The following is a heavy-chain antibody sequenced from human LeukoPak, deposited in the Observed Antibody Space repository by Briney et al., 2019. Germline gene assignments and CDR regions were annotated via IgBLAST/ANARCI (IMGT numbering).Heavy chain of an antibody. D-gene: IGHD6-19*01. Sequence: GASVKVSCKVSGYTLTELSMHWVRQAPGKGLEWMGGFDPEDGETIYAQKFLGRVTMTEDTSTGAAYMELSSLRSEDTAVYYCATPYSSGWLFGFDYWGQGTLVTVSS. CDR2: FDPEDGET. CDR3: ATPYSSGWLFGFDY. J-gene: IGHJ4*02. V-gene: IGHV1-24*01. CDR1: GYTLTELS.